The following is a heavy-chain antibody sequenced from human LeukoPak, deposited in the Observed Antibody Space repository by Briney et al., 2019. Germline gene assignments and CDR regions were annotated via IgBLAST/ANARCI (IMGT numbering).Heavy chain of an antibody. Sequence: SGGSLRLSCAASGFTFSNYAMSWVRQAPGKGLEWVSSIGGGGGSTYYADSVKGRFTISRDNSKNTLYLQMNSLRAEDTAVYYCAKEGGRISYYYDTSGYYWGLFDDWGQGTLVTVSS. V-gene: IGHV3-23*01. J-gene: IGHJ4*02. CDR1: GFTFSNYA. D-gene: IGHD3-22*01. CDR3: AKEGGRISYYYDTSGYYWGLFDD. CDR2: IGGGGGST.